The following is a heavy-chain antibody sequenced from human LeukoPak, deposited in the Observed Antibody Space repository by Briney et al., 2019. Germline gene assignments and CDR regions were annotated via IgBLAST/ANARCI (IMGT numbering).Heavy chain of an antibody. J-gene: IGHJ6*02. D-gene: IGHD3-10*01. CDR2: IWYDGSNK. Sequence: GGSLRLSCAASGFTFSSYGVHWVRQAPGKGLEWVAVIWYDGSNKYYADSVKGRFTISRDNSKNTLYLQMNSLRAEDTAVYYCARVMVPSGMDVWGQGTTVTVSS. CDR1: GFTFSSYG. V-gene: IGHV3-33*01. CDR3: ARVMVPSGMDV.